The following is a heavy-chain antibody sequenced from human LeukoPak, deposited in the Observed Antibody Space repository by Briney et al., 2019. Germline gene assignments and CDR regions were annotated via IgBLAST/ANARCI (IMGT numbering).Heavy chain of an antibody. V-gene: IGHV4-59*12. CDR1: GGSISNYY. Sequence: SETLSLTCTVSGGSISNYYWSWIRQPPGKGLEWIGYIYYSGSTNYNPSLKSRVTISVDTSKNQFSLQLNSVTPEDTAVYYCARENTLVRGTRKPFDYWGRGTLVTVSS. J-gene: IGHJ4*02. CDR2: IYYSGST. D-gene: IGHD3-10*01. CDR3: ARENTLVRGTRKPFDY.